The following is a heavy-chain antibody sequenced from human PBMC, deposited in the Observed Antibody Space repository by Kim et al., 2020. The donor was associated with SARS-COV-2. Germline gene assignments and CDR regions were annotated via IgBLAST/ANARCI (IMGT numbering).Heavy chain of an antibody. CDR1: GASISSDY. CDR2: IYKSGTT. CDR3: ARSYRGTYFAAFDI. Sequence: SETLSLTCTVSGASISSDYWSWIRQPPGKGLEWMGYIYKSGTTNYNPSLKSRVIISSDTSKNQFSLNLRSVTAADTPAYYCARSYRGTYFAAFDIWGPGT. V-gene: IGHV4-4*08. D-gene: IGHD1-26*01. J-gene: IGHJ3*02.